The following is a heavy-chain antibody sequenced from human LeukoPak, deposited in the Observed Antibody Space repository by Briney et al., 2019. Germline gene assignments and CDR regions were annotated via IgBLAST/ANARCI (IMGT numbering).Heavy chain of an antibody. J-gene: IGHJ4*01. CDR1: GFSLSTNGMC. V-gene: IGHV2-70*16. CDR2: IDWDDEK. D-gene: IGHD2-8*02. Sequence: SGPVLVKPTQTLTLTCTFSGFSLSTNGMCVNWIRQPPGKALEWPARIDWDDEKFYNTSLKTRLTISKDTSKKQVVLTMTNMDPVDTATYHCARMYCTGGTRLGRGWHFDYWGHGTLVTVSS. CDR3: ARMYCTGGTRLGRGWHFDY.